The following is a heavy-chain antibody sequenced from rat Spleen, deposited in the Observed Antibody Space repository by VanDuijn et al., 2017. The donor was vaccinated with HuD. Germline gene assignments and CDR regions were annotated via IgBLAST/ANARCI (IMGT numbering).Heavy chain of an antibody. D-gene: IGHD1-12*02. CDR1: GFTFSNYG. CDR3: ATDTFYDGTYYPGGFDY. V-gene: IGHV5-20*01. Sequence: EVQLVESGGGLVQPGRSLKLSCAASGFTFSNYGMAWVLQAPTKNLEWVASISYDGGNTYYRDSVRDRFTISRDNAKSILYLQMDNLKSEDTATYYCATDTFYDGTYYPGGFDYWGQGVMVTVSS. CDR2: ISYDGGNT. J-gene: IGHJ2*01.